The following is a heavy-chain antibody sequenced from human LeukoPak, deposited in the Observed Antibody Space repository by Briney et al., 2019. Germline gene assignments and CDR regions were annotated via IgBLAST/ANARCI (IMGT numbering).Heavy chain of an antibody. CDR1: GGSISTSSYY. V-gene: IGHV4-39*07. D-gene: IGHD6-19*01. CDR3: ARSDRIAVIFDY. Sequence: SETLSLTCTVSGGSISTSSYYWGWVRQPPVKGLEWIGNIFYSGSTYYSPSLKSRVTISVDTSKNQFSLKLSSVTAADTAVYYCARSDRIAVIFDYWGQGTLVTVSS. CDR2: IFYSGST. J-gene: IGHJ4*02.